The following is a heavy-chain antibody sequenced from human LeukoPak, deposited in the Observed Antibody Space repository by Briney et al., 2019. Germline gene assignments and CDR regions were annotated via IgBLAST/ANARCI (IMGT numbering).Heavy chain of an antibody. CDR1: GGSISGYY. V-gene: IGHV4-59*01. Sequence: SETLSLTCAVSGGSISGYYWSWMRQPPGRGLEWIGYIHYSGTTKYNPSLESRVTISVDTSKNELSLRLTSVSAADTAVYYCARLQASGAVEFDSWVQGTVVTVSS. CDR3: ARLQASGAVEFDS. CDR2: IHYSGTT. J-gene: IGHJ5*01. D-gene: IGHD3-10*01.